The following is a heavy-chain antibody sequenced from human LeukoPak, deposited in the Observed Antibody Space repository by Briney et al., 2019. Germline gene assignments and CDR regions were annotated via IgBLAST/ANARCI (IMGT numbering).Heavy chain of an antibody. V-gene: IGHV3-74*01. J-gene: IGHJ4*02. CDR2: ISSDGSST. CDR3: ARGYGSYADY. Sequence: GGSLILSCAASGFTFSNYWMHWVRQAPGKGLVWVSRISSDGSSTSYADSVKGRFTVSSDNAENTLYLQMNSLRAEDTAVYFCARGYGSYADYWGQGTLVTVSS. CDR1: GFTFSNYW. D-gene: IGHD1-26*01.